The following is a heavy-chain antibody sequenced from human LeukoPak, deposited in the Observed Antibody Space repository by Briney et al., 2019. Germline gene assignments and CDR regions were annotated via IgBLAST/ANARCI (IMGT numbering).Heavy chain of an antibody. CDR1: GFTFSDYY. CDR3: AKGETGTDSPLPY. CDR2: ISGSGGST. D-gene: IGHD1-1*01. J-gene: IGHJ4*02. V-gene: IGHV3-23*01. Sequence: GGSLRLSCAASGFTFSDYYMSWIRQAPGKGLEWVSAISGSGGSTYYADSVKGRFTISRDNSKNTLYLQMNSLRAEDTAVNYCAKGETGTDSPLPYWGQGTLVTVSS.